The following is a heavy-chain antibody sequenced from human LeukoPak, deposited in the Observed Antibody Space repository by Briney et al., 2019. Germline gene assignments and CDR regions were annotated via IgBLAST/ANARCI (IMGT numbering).Heavy chain of an antibody. CDR1: GFTFGSHV. CDR2: IFGRGGSP. CDR3: GKTTVGYSSGQKPAWPVDY. V-gene: IGHV3-23*01. D-gene: IGHD6-19*01. Sequence: GGSLRLSCAASGFTFGSHVMYWVRQAPGKGLEWVAGIFGRGGSPHYADSVKGRFTISRDNPRNTVYLQINSLRDEDTAVYYCGKTTVGYSSGQKPAWPVDYWGQGT. J-gene: IGHJ4*02.